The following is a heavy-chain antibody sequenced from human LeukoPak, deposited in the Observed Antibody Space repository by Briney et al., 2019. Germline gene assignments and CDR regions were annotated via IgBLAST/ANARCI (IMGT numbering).Heavy chain of an antibody. J-gene: IGHJ6*03. V-gene: IGHV1-2*02. CDR2: INPNSGGT. D-gene: IGHD2-2*01. CDR3: ARGLVVPAAIDTNYYYYMDV. Sequence: ASVTVSCKASGYTFTGYYMHWVRQAPGQGLEWMGWINPNSGGTNYAQKFQGRVTMTRDTSISTAYMELSRLRSDDTAVYYCARGLVVPAAIDTNYYYYMDVWGKGTTVTVSS. CDR1: GYTFTGYY.